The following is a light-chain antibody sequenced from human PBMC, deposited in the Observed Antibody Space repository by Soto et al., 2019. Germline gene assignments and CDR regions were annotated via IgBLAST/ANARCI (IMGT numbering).Light chain of an antibody. CDR3: QQYYGTPLT. Sequence: DIVMTQSPDSLAVSLGERATIHCKSSQSLLYSSNNRNYLAWYQQKSGQPPKLLIYWASSRESGVPDRFSGSGSGTDFTLTISSLQAEDVAVYYCQQYYGTPLTFGGGTKVEIK. CDR1: QSLLYSSNNRNY. CDR2: WAS. V-gene: IGKV4-1*01. J-gene: IGKJ4*01.